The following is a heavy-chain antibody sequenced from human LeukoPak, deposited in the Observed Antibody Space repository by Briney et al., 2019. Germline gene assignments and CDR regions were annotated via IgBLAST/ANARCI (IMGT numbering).Heavy chain of an antibody. V-gene: IGHV3-30*02. D-gene: IGHD2-21*01. J-gene: IGHJ6*03. CDR3: AREDSGLRLHYYYYMDV. CDR1: GFTFSSYG. CDR2: IRYDGSNK. Sequence: LPGGSLRLSCAASGFTFSSYGMHWVRQAPGKGLEWVAFIRYDGSNKYYADSVKGRFTISRDNSKNTLYLQMNSLRAEDTAVYYCAREDSGLRLHYYYYMDVWGKGTTVTVSS.